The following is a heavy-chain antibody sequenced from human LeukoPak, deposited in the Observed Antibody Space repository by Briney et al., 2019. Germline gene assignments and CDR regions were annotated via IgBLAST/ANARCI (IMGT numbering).Heavy chain of an antibody. D-gene: IGHD3-3*01. Sequence: ASVNVSCKASGYTFTGYYMHWVGQAPGQGLEWVGRINPNSGGTNYPQKFQGRVTITRDKSINTAYMELSRLRSDDTAVYYCARDQSLSRPFGRPGYWGQGTLVTVSS. CDR3: ARDQSLSRPFGRPGY. J-gene: IGHJ4*02. CDR2: INPNSGGT. V-gene: IGHV1-2*06. CDR1: GYTFTGYY.